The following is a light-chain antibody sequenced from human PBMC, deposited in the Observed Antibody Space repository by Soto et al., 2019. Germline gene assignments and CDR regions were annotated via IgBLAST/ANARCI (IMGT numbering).Light chain of an antibody. V-gene: IGLV3-21*04. CDR2: YDS. CDR3: QVWDSSSDHPGYV. Sequence: SYELTQPPSVSVAPGKTARITCGGNNIGSKSVHWYQQKPGQAPVLVIYYDSDRPSGIPERFSGSNSGNMATLTISRVEAGDEADYYCQVWDSSSDHPGYVFGTGTKVTVL. J-gene: IGLJ1*01. CDR1: NIGSKS.